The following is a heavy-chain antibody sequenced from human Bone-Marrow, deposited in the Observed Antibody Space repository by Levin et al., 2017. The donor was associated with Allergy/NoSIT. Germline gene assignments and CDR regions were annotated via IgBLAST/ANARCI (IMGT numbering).Heavy chain of an antibody. CDR2: INPGNGNT. V-gene: IGHV1-3*01. J-gene: IGHJ4*02. CDR1: GYTFPSDT. Sequence: GESLKISCKASGYTFPSDTIHWVRRAPGEGLQWMGWINPGNGNTKYSQNFQDRLIMTRDTSASTVYMELSSLTSEDTAMYYCARVFIIGTSSLGFWGQGTLVTVSS. D-gene: IGHD2-2*01. CDR3: ARVFIIGTSSLGF.